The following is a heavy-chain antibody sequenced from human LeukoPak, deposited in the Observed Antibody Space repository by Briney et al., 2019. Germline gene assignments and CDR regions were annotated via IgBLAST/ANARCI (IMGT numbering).Heavy chain of an antibody. J-gene: IGHJ4*02. CDR2: IWYDGSNK. V-gene: IGHV3-30*02. Sequence: PGGSLRLSCAASGFTFSSYGMHWVRQAPGKGLEWVAVIWYDGSNKYYGDSVKGRFTISRDNSKNTVYLQMNSLRAEDTAVYYCAKDRYSSGWYSDFDYWGQGTLVTVSS. CDR1: GFTFSSYG. CDR3: AKDRYSSGWYSDFDY. D-gene: IGHD6-19*01.